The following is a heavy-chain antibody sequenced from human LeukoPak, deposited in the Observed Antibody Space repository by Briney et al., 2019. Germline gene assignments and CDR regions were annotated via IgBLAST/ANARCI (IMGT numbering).Heavy chain of an antibody. Sequence: GGSLRLSCAASGFTFSSYGMHWARQAPGKGLDWVAVISNDGSKKYYADSVKGRFTISRDNAKNTVYLQMNSLRAEDTAVYYCVSFYETYWGRGTLVTVSS. CDR3: VSFYETY. V-gene: IGHV3-30*03. D-gene: IGHD2/OR15-2a*01. J-gene: IGHJ4*02. CDR2: ISNDGSKK. CDR1: GFTFSSYG.